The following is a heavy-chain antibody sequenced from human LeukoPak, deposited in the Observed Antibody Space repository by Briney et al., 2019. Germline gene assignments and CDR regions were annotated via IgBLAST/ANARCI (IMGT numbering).Heavy chain of an antibody. CDR3: TREGGTSFDY. CDR1: GGSFSGYY. J-gene: IGHJ4*02. V-gene: IGHV4-34*01. CDR2: INHSGST. Sequence: SETLSLTCAVYGGSFSGYYWSWIRQPPGKGLEWIGEINHSGSTNYNPSLKSRVTISVDTSKNQFSLKLSSVTAADTAVYYCTREGGTSFDYWGQGTLVTVSS. D-gene: IGHD4-23*01.